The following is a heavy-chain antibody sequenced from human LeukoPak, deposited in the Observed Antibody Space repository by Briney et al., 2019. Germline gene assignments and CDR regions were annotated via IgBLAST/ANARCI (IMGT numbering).Heavy chain of an antibody. CDR1: CGSFSFYY. Sequence: SETLSLTCGVSCGSFSFYYWSWIRQPPGKGLEWIGEISQSGSTNYNPSLKSRVNISLDTSENQFSLKLSSVTAADTAVYYCARALGAFDIWGQGTMVTVSS. CDR3: ARALGAFDI. CDR2: ISQSGST. J-gene: IGHJ3*02. V-gene: IGHV4-34*01.